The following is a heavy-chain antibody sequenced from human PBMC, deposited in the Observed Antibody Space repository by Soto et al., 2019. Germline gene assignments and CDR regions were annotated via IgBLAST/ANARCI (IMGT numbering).Heavy chain of an antibody. Sequence: QVQLQQSGPGLVEPSGTLSLTCAVSGGSVNSPNWCNWVRQPPETGLEGIGEMHHSGSSNYNPALKTRLTLSVDTSNNELSMNLYSVTAADTVIYYCRRANSSGSPIDSWGQGILVTVSS. J-gene: IGHJ4*02. CDR2: MHHSGSS. D-gene: IGHD6-19*01. CDR1: GGSVNSPNW. CDR3: RRANSSGSPIDS. V-gene: IGHV4-4*02.